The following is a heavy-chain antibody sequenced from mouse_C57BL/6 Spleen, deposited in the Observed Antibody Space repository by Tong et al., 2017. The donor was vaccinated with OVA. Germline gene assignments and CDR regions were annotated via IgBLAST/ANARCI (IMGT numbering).Heavy chain of an antibody. CDR1: GFTFSDYG. CDR3: TRDPHWYFDV. V-gene: IGHV5-17*03. Sequence: EVQLQESGGGLVKPGGSLKLSCAASGFTFSDYGMHWVRQAPEKGLEWVAYISSGSSTIYYADTVKGRFTISRDNARNTLYLQMSSLKSEDTAMYYCTRDPHWYFDVWGTGTTVTVSS. CDR2: ISSGSSTI. J-gene: IGHJ1*03.